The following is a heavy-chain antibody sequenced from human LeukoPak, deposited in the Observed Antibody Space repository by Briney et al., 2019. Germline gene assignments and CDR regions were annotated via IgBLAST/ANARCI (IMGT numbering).Heavy chain of an antibody. CDR2: ISDSSSYI. V-gene: IGHV3-21*01. CDR3: SRDLGRFSSTWKDAFDI. Sequence: GGSLRLSCAASGFTFNIYSMNWVRQAPGKGLEWVSFISDSSSYIFYADSVKGRFIISRDNAKNSLYLQMNSLRAEDRAVYYCSRDLGRFSSTWKDAFDIWGHGTMVTVSS. J-gene: IGHJ3*02. D-gene: IGHD6-13*01. CDR1: GFTFNIYS.